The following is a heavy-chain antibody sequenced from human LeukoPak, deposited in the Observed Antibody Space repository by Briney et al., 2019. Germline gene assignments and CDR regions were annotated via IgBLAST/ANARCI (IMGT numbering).Heavy chain of an antibody. D-gene: IGHD5-12*01. CDR1: GFTFSSYG. V-gene: IGHV3-30*18. J-gene: IGHJ4*02. Sequence: GGSLRLSCAASGFTFSSYGMHWVRQAPGKGLEWVAVISYDGSNKYYADSVKGRFTISRDNSKNTLYLQMNSLRVEDTAVYYCAKGLGYSGQDPNYWGQGTLVTVSS. CDR2: ISYDGSNK. CDR3: AKGLGYSGQDPNY.